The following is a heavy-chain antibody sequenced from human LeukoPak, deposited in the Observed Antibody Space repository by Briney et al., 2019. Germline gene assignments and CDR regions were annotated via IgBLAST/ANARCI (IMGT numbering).Heavy chain of an antibody. Sequence: PSGTLSLTCAVSGGSISSSNWWSWVRQPPGKGLEWIGEIYHSGSTNYNPSLKSRVTISVDTSKNQFSLKLTSVTAADTAVYYCARARIVGVTTVDYWGQGTLVTVSS. D-gene: IGHD1-26*01. CDR2: IYHSGST. CDR3: ARARIVGVTTVDY. CDR1: GGSISSSNW. V-gene: IGHV4-4*02. J-gene: IGHJ4*02.